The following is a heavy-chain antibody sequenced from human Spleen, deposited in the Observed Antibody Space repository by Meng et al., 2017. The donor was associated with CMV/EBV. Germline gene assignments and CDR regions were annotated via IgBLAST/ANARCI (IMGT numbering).Heavy chain of an antibody. Sequence: SETLSLTCAVYGGSFSGYYWSWIRQPPGKGLEWIGEINHSGSTNYSPSLKSRVTVSVDTSKNQFSLKLSSVTAADTAVYYCARGGYCSSTSCYLRWFDPWGQGTLVTVSS. CDR2: INHSGST. D-gene: IGHD2-2*01. CDR3: ARGGYCSSTSCYLRWFDP. CDR1: GGSFSGYY. J-gene: IGHJ5*02. V-gene: IGHV4-34*01.